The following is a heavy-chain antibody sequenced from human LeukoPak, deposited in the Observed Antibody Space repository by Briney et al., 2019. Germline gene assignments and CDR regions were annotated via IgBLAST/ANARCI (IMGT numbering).Heavy chain of an antibody. J-gene: IGHJ4*02. Sequence: GGSLRLSCAASGFTFSSYSMNWVRQAPGKGLEWVSSISSSSSYIYYVDSEKGRFTISRDNAKNSLYLQMNSLRAEDTAVYYCASEWTDIVVVPAAFDYWGQGTLVTVSS. D-gene: IGHD2-2*01. V-gene: IGHV3-21*01. CDR3: ASEWTDIVVVPAAFDY. CDR1: GFTFSSYS. CDR2: ISSSSSYI.